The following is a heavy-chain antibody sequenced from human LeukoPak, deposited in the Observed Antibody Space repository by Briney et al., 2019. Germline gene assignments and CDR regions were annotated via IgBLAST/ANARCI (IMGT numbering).Heavy chain of an antibody. CDR1: GFTFSNYG. D-gene: IGHD3-16*01. Sequence: GGALRLSCAACGFTFSNYGMHWVRQAPGKGREGGAFIRYDETNEYYADSVKGRFTISRDNSKNTLYLQMNSLRAEDTAVYYCAKMGALRYYSYMDVWGKGTTLAVSS. J-gene: IGHJ6*03. CDR2: IRYDETNE. CDR3: AKMGALRYYSYMDV. V-gene: IGHV3-30*02.